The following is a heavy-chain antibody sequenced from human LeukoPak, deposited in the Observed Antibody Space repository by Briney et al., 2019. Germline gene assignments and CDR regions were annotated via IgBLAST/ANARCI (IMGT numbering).Heavy chain of an antibody. CDR3: AREYSGYDWGQFDY. D-gene: IGHD5-12*01. CDR2: ISAYNGNS. V-gene: IGHV1-18*01. CDR1: GYTFTSYG. Sequence: ASVKVSCKASGYTFTSYGISWVRQAPGQGLEWMGWISAYNGNSNYAQKLQGRVTMTTDTSTSTAYMELRSLRSDDTAVYYCAREYSGYDWGQFDYWGQGTLVTVSS. J-gene: IGHJ4*02.